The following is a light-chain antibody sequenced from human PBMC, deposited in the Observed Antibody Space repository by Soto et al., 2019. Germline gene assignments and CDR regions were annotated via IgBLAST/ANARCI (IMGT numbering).Light chain of an antibody. CDR1: QGISNS. J-gene: IGKJ1*01. CDR3: QRYNNAPRT. CDR2: AAS. Sequence: DIQMTQSPSSLSASVGDRVTITCRASQGISNSLAWYQQRPGKVPKLLIYAASTLQSGVPSRFSGSGSGTDFTLTISGLQPEDVATYYCQRYNNAPRTFGQGTKVDIK. V-gene: IGKV1-27*01.